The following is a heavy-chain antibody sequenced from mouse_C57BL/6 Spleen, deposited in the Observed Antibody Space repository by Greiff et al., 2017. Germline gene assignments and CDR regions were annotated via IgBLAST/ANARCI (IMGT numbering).Heavy chain of an antibody. D-gene: IGHD2-2*01. CDR3: ARDGSFDY. J-gene: IGHJ2*01. CDR1: GFTFSDYY. CDR2: INYDGSST. Sequence: DVKLQESEGGLVQPGSSMKLSCTASGFTFSDYYMAWVRQVPEKGLEWVANINYDGSSTYYLDSLKSRFIISRDNAKNILYLQMSSLKSEDTATYYCARDGSFDYWGQGTTLTVSS. V-gene: IGHV5-16*01.